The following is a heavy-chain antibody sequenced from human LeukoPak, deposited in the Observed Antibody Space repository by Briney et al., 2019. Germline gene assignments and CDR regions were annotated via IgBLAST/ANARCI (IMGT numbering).Heavy chain of an antibody. Sequence: GGSLRLSCAASGFTFSSDGMTWVRQAPGKGLEWVSAISGSGGGTFYADSVKGRLTISRDNSKNTLYLQMNSLRVDDTAVYYCAKDQVGVAAPGYWGQGTLDTVSS. CDR1: GFTFSSDG. CDR3: AKDQVGVAAPGY. V-gene: IGHV3-23*01. CDR2: ISGSGGGT. D-gene: IGHD6-13*01. J-gene: IGHJ4*02.